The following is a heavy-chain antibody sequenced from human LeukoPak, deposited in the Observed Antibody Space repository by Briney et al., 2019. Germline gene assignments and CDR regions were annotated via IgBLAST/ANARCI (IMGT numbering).Heavy chain of an antibody. V-gene: IGHV4-59*01. D-gene: IGHD1-26*01. CDR2: IYNSGNT. CDR1: GGSISIYY. Sequence: SETLSLTCTVSGGSISIYYWSWIRQPPGKGLEWIGYIYNSGNTNYNPSFKSRVTISEDTPKNQFSLKLSSVTAADTAVYYCARHGYSGSYYDFDYWGQGTLVTVSS. J-gene: IGHJ4*02. CDR3: ARHGYSGSYYDFDY.